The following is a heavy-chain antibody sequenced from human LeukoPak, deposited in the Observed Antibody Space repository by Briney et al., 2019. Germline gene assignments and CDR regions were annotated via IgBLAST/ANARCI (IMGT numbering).Heavy chain of an antibody. CDR2: IYTSGST. D-gene: IGHD3-22*01. CDR3: ARDRPDYYDSSEGGYNAFDI. V-gene: IGHV4-4*07. CDR1: GGSISSYY. Sequence: SETLSLTCTVSGGSISSYYWSWIRQPAGKGLEWIGRIYTSGSTNYNPSLKSRVTMSVDTSKNQFSLKLGSVTAADTAVYYCARDRPDYYDSSEGGYNAFDIWGQGTMVTVSS. J-gene: IGHJ3*02.